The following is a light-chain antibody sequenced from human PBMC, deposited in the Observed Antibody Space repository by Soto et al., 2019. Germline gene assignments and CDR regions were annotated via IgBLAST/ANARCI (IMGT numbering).Light chain of an antibody. CDR3: SSDAGSDNWV. Sequence: QSALTQPPSASGSPGQSVTISCTGTSSDVGSYNLVSWYQQHPGKAPKLMIYEVSKRPSGVPDRFSGSKSGNTASLTVSGLQAEDEADYYCSSDAGSDNWVFGVGTKLTVL. V-gene: IGLV2-8*01. CDR2: EVS. CDR1: SSDVGSYNL. J-gene: IGLJ3*02.